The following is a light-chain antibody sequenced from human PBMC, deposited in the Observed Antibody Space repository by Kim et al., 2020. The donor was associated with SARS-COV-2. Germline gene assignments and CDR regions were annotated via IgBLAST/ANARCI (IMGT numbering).Light chain of an antibody. CDR2: LGS. CDR3: MQALQTPIT. J-gene: IGKJ5*01. Sequence: PASSSCRSSQSLLHSNGCNYLDWYLQKPGQSPQLLIYLGSNRASGVPDRFSGSGSGTDFTLKISRVEAEDVGVYYCMQALQTPITFGQGTRLEIK. V-gene: IGKV2-28*01. CDR1: QSLLHSNGCNY.